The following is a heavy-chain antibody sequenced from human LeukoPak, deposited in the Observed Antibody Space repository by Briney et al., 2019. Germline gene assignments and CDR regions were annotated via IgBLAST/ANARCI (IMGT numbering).Heavy chain of an antibody. V-gene: IGHV3-30*02. CDR1: GFTFSSYG. CDR2: IRYDGSNK. CDR3: AKDFRRYSGYYYYYYMDV. D-gene: IGHD5-12*01. Sequence: GGSLRLSCAASGFTFSSYGMHWVRQAPGKGLEWVAFIRYDGSNKYYADSVKGRFTISRDNSKNTLYLQMNSLRAEDTAVYYCAKDFRRYSGYYYYYYMDVWGKGTTVTISS. J-gene: IGHJ6*03.